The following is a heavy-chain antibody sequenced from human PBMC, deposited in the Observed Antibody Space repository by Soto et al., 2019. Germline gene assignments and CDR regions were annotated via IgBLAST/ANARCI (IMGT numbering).Heavy chain of an antibody. V-gene: IGHV3-23*01. CDR1: GFTFSSYA. CDR3: AKTDKFNPQSSGWANRFDY. CDR2: ISRSGYST. D-gene: IGHD6-19*01. Sequence: EVQLLESGGGLVQPGGSLRLSCAASGFTFSSYAMTWVRQAPGKGLEWVSTISRSGYSTYYRDSVKGRFTISRDNSKNTVYLQMNSLRAEDTAGYYCAKTDKFNPQSSGWANRFDYWGQGTLVTVSS. J-gene: IGHJ4*02.